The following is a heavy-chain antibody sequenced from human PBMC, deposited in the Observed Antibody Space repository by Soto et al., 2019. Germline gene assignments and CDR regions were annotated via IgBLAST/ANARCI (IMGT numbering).Heavy chain of an antibody. J-gene: IGHJ4*02. CDR2: IYYSGST. CDR3: ARQEYSSSWYD. D-gene: IGHD6-13*01. V-gene: IGHV4-59*08. Sequence: SETLSLTCTVSGGSISSYYWSWIRQPPGKGLEWIGYIYYSGSTNYNPSLKSRVTISVDTSKNQFSLKLSSVTAADTAVYYCARQEYSSSWYDWGQGPLVTVSS. CDR1: GGSISSYY.